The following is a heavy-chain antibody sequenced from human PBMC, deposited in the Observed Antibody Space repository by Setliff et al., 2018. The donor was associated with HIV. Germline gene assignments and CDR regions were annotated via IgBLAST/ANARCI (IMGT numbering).Heavy chain of an antibody. CDR3: ARDLSISNPYYDILTGPGVY. V-gene: IGHV1-46*01. Sequence: ASEKVSCKASGYTFTSYHMYWVRQAPGQGLEWMGSINPSGGSTSYAQKFQGRVTMTRDTSTSTVYMELSSLRSEDTAVYYCARDLSISNPYYDILTGPGVYWGQGTLVTVSS. CDR1: GYTFTSYH. D-gene: IGHD3-9*01. J-gene: IGHJ4*02. CDR2: INPSGGST.